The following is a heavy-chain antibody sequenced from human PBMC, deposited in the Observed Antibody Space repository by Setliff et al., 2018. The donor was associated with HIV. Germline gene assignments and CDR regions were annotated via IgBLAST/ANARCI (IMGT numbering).Heavy chain of an antibody. CDR3: VKDVLKFWSGSGALDF. J-gene: IGHJ4*02. Sequence: GESLKISCAASGFTFSSAWMGWVRQAPAKGLEWVANISPDGSATYYVDSVKGRFTISRDNAKNSLYLQLNSLRDEDTAVYYCVKDVLKFWSGSGALDFWGPGTLVTVSS. D-gene: IGHD3-3*01. CDR1: GFTFSSAW. CDR2: ISPDGSAT. V-gene: IGHV3-7*01.